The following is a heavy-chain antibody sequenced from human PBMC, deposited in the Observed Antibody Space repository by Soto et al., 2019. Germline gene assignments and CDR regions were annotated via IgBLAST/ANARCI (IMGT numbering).Heavy chain of an antibody. J-gene: IGHJ6*04. D-gene: IGHD1-7*01. CDR2: FDPEDGET. CDR1: GYTLTELS. Sequence: ASVKVSCKVSGYTLTELSMHWVRQAPGKGLEWMGGFDPEDGETIYAQKFQGRVTMTEDTSTDTAYMELSSLRSEDTAVYYCATDGLELPRSLYYYYGMDVWGKGTTVTVPS. V-gene: IGHV1-24*01. CDR3: ATDGLELPRSLYYYYGMDV.